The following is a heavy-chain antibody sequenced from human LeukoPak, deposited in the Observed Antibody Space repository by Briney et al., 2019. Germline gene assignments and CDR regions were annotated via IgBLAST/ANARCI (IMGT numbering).Heavy chain of an antibody. Sequence: QTGGSLRLSCAASGFTFDDYAMHWVRQAPGKGLEWVSGISWNSGSIGYADSVKGRFTISRDNAKNPLYLQMNSLRAEDTALYYCAKEGYSSPYYFDYWSQGTLVTVSS. J-gene: IGHJ4*02. CDR3: AKEGYSSPYYFDY. D-gene: IGHD6-19*01. CDR1: GFTFDDYA. V-gene: IGHV3-9*01. CDR2: ISWNSGSI.